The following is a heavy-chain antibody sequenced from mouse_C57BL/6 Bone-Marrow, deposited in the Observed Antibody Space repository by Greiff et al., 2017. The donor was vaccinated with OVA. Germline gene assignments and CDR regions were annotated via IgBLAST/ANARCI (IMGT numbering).Heavy chain of an antibody. Sequence: QVQLQQPGAELVRPGTSVKLSCKASGYTFTSYWMHWVKQRPGQGLEWIGVIDPSDSYTNYNQKFKGKATMTVDTSSSTAYMQLSSLTSEDSAVYYCARRNFITLTPFFDYWGQGTTLTVSS. CDR3: ARRNFITLTPFFDY. J-gene: IGHJ2*01. CDR1: GYTFTSYW. D-gene: IGHD1-1*01. V-gene: IGHV1-59*01. CDR2: IDPSDSYT.